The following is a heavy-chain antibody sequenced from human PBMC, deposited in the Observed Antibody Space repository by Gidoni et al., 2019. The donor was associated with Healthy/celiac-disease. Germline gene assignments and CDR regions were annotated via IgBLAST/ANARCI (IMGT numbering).Heavy chain of an antibody. CDR3: ARDDGGSTSFYYYYGMDV. CDR2: SIPIFGTA. CDR1: GGTFSSYD. D-gene: IGHD2-2*01. Sequence: QVQLVQSGAEVTKPGSSVKVSCKASGGTFSSYDISGVRQAPGQGREWMGGSIPIFGTANYGQKFQGRVTITADESTSTAYMELSSLRSEDTAVYYCARDDGGSTSFYYYYGMDVWCQGTTVTVSS. J-gene: IGHJ6*02. V-gene: IGHV1-69*01.